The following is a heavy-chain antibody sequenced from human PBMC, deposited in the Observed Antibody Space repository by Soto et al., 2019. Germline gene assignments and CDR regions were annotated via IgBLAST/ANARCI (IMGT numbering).Heavy chain of an antibody. CDR2: ITSNGGNT. J-gene: IGHJ6*02. CDR1: GFTFSTYA. D-gene: IGHD2-21*01. CDR3: ARRIPFGYGMDV. Sequence: PGGSLRLSCAASGFTFSTYAMNWVRRAPGKGLEYVSDITSNGGNTDYASSVKGRFTISRDNSKNTLYLQMGSLRAEDMAVYYCARRIPFGYGMDVWGQGTTVTV. V-gene: IGHV3-64*01.